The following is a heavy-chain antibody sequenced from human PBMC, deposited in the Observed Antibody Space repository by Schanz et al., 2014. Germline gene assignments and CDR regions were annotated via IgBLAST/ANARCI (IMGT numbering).Heavy chain of an antibody. V-gene: IGHV3-9*01. J-gene: IGHJ4*02. CDR1: GFTFDDHA. CDR3: AKVQTHTLYGGNSCFDY. CDR2: ISWNSGNI. Sequence: EVQLVESGGGLVQPGRSLRLSCAASGFTFDDHAMHWVRQVPGKGLEWVSGISWNSGNIAYADSVKGRFTISRDNAKNSLYLQMNSLRPEDTVLYYCAKVQTHTLYGGNSCFDYWGQGTLVTVSS. D-gene: IGHD2-21*02.